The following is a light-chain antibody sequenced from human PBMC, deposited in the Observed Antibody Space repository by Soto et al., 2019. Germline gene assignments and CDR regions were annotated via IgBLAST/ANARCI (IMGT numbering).Light chain of an antibody. J-gene: IGKJ5*01. V-gene: IGKV3-20*01. CDR3: QQYGSSLSIT. CDR1: QSVSSSY. CDR2: GAS. Sequence: EIVLTQSPGTLSLSPGERATLSCRASQSVSSSYLAGYQQKPGQAPRLLIYGASSRATGIPDRFSGSGSGTDFTLTISRLEPEDFAVYYCQQYGSSLSITFGQGTRLEIK.